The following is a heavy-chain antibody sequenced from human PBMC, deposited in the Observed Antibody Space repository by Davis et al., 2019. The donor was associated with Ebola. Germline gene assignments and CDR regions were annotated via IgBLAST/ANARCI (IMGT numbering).Heavy chain of an antibody. J-gene: IGHJ4*02. V-gene: IGHV3-73*01. CDR3: TGTYQGFDY. CDR1: GGTFSSYA. CDR2: IRSKANSYAT. D-gene: IGHD1-14*01. Sequence: AASVKVSCKASGGTFSSYAISWVRQASGKGLEWVGRIRSKANSYATAYAASVKGRFTISRDDSKNTAYLQMNSLKTEDTAVYYCTGTYQGFDYWGQGTLVTVSS.